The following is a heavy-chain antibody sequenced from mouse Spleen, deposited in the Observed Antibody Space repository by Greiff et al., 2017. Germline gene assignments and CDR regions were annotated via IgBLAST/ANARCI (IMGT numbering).Heavy chain of an antibody. CDR1: GFTFSSYA. V-gene: IGHV5-9-3*01. CDR3: ARHDGYYCFAY. CDR2: ISSGGGNT. J-gene: IGHJ3*01. Sequence: EVQVVESGGGLVKLGGSLKLSCAASGFTFSSYAMSWVRQTPEKRLEWVATISSGGGNTYYPDSVKGRFTISRDNAKNTLYLQMSSLKSEDTAMYYCARHDGYYCFAYWGQGNLVTVSA. D-gene: IGHD2-3*01.